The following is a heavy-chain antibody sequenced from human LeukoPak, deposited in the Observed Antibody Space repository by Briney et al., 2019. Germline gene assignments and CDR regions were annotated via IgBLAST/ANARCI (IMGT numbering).Heavy chain of an antibody. V-gene: IGHV3-23*01. J-gene: IGHJ3*02. CDR3: AMEGFDI. CDR1: GITFSSYA. Sequence: GGSLRLSCAASGITFSSYAISWVRQAPGKGLEWVSISASGHISNYAESVKGRFTISRDNSKNTLYLQMNSLRVEDTAIYYCAMEGFDIWGQGTMVTVSS. D-gene: IGHD3-3*01. CDR2: ISASGHIS.